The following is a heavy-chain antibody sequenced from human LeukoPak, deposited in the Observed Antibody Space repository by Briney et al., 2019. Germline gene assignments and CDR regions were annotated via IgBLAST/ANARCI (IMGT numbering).Heavy chain of an antibody. V-gene: IGHV3-30*02. J-gene: IGHJ4*02. CDR3: AKDSIPSTAGPYYLDY. CDR2: MRHDGSYQ. CDR1: GFSSNNYG. Sequence: GGSLRLSCAPSGFSSNNYGMYSVRQAPHRRRERVTFMRHDGSYQYYEDSVRGRFTISRDTSKNTLYLQMSSLTPQDTAIYYCAKDSIPSTAGPYYLDYWGQGTLVSVSS. D-gene: IGHD2-2*02.